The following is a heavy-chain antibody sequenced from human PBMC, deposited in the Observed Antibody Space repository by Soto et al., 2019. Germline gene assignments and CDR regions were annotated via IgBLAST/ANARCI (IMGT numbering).Heavy chain of an antibody. CDR1: GFTFSSYG. CDR2: TWNDGSNK. J-gene: IGHJ4*02. Sequence: QVQLVESGGGVVQPGRSLRLSCAASGFTFSSYGMHWVRQAPGKGLEWVAVTWNDGSNKFYAASVKGRFTISRDNSKNTAFLQMNSLRAEDTAVYYCARAAGNDYGDYLSGRDFDYWGQGTLVTVSS. CDR3: ARAAGNDYGDYLSGRDFDY. V-gene: IGHV3-33*01. D-gene: IGHD4-17*01.